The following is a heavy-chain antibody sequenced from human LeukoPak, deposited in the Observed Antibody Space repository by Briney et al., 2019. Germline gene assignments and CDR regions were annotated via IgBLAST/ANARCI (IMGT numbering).Heavy chain of an antibody. J-gene: IGHJ3*02. V-gene: IGHV5-51*01. CDR3: ARRVLSDAFDI. CDR2: IDLGDSDT. D-gene: IGHD3-16*01. CDR1: GYIFTTYW. Sequence: GESLKIACKTSGYIFTTYWIGRVRQTPGKGLERMGIIDLGDSDTRYSPSFQGQVTSAADKSISTAYLQWSSLKASDTAMYYCARRVLSDAFDIWGQGTMVTVSS.